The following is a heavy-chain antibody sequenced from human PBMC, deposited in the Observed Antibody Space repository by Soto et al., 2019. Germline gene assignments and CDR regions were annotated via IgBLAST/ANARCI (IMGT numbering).Heavy chain of an antibody. CDR2: IYYGGST. V-gene: IGHV4-59*08. Sequence: SETLSLTCTVSGGSISSYYWSWIRQPPGKGLEWIGYIYYGGSTNYNPSLKSRVTISVDTSKNQFSLKLSSVTAADTAVYYRARGSYVFWSGYPPPYYYYMDVWGKGTTVTVSS. J-gene: IGHJ6*03. CDR3: ARGSYVFWSGYPPPYYYYMDV. D-gene: IGHD3-3*01. CDR1: GGSISSYY.